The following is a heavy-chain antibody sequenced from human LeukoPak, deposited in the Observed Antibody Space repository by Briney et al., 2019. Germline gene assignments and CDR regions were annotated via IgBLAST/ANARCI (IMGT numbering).Heavy chain of an antibody. CDR2: IYYSGST. D-gene: IGHD5-24*01. J-gene: IGHJ4*02. CDR1: GGSISSYY. V-gene: IGHV4-59*01. CDR3: ARARRDGYNPFHTRFYYFDY. Sequence: PSETLSLTCTVSGGSISSYYWSWIRQPLGKGLEWIGYIYYSGSTNYNPSLKSRFTISVDTSKNQFSLKLSSVTAADTAVYYCARARRDGYNPFHTRFYYFDYWGQGTLVTVSS.